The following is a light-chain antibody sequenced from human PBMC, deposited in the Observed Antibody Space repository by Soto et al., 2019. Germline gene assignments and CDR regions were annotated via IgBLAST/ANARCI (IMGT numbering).Light chain of an antibody. J-gene: IGKJ1*01. CDR1: QSISRY. V-gene: IGKV3-20*01. Sequence: IVLTQSPGTLSLSPGERTTLSCRASQSISRYLAWYQQKPGQAPRLLIYGASNRATGIPDRFSGSGPGTDFTLTISRLEPEDFAVYYCQQYGSSGTFGQGTKVDI. CDR2: GAS. CDR3: QQYGSSGT.